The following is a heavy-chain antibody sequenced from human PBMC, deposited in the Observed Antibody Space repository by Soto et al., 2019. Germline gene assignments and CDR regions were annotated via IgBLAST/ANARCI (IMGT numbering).Heavy chain of an antibody. CDR2: TNPFLGSS. Sequence: QVQLVQSGAEVKKPGSSVKVSCEASGGTFNKFAISWVRQAPGQGLEWLGGTNPFLGSSKYAHKFQGRVTITADESANTAYMQLSGLRSEDTAIYYCARGVTSYGDDVWEASYSNGLDVWGQGTTVTVSS. CDR1: GGTFNKFA. J-gene: IGHJ6*02. D-gene: IGHD3-16*01. CDR3: ARGVTSYGDDVWEASYSNGLDV. V-gene: IGHV1-69*01.